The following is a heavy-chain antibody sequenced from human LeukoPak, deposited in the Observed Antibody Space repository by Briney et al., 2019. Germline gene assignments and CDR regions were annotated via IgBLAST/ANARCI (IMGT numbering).Heavy chain of an antibody. D-gene: IGHD5-12*01. CDR3: AKDRSGYDSKYFGY. V-gene: IGHV3-9*01. CDR1: GFTFDDYA. Sequence: PGRSLRLSCAASGFTFDDYAMHWVRQAPGKGLEWVSGVSWNSGSIGYADSVKGRFTISRDNAKNSLYLRMNSLRAEDTALYYCAKDRSGYDSKYFGYWGQGILVTVSS. J-gene: IGHJ4*02. CDR2: VSWNSGSI.